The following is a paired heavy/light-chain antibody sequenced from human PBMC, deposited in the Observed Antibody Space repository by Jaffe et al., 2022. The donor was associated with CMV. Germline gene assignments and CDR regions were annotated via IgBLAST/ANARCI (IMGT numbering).Light chain of an antibody. J-gene: IGKJ4*01. CDR3: QQRSNWPLT. CDR2: DAS. CDR1: QSVSTY. Sequence: EIVLTQSPATLSLSPGERATLSCRASQSVSTYLAWYQQKPGQAPRLLIYDASNRATGIPARFSGSGSGTDFTLTISSLAPEDFAVYYCQQRSNWPLTFGGGTKVEIK. V-gene: IGKV3-11*01.
Heavy chain of an antibody. CDR2: ISDGGGTA. J-gene: IGHJ4*02. CDR3: AKIGRSSGWYNYFDY. CDR1: GFTFSSYA. D-gene: IGHD6-13*01. V-gene: IGHV3-23*04. Sequence: EVQLVESGGGLVQPGGSLRLSCAASGFTFSSYAMTWVRQAPGKGLEWVSGISDGGGTAYYADSVKGRFSISRDNSKNTVYLQLNSLRAEDTALYYCAKIGRSSGWYNYFDYWGQGTLVTVSS.